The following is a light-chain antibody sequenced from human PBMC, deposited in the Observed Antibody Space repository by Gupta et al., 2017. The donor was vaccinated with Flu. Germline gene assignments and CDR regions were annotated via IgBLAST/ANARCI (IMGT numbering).Light chain of an antibody. CDR2: GAF. Sequence: DIQLTQSPSFLSASVGDRVTITCRASRDIKNYLAWFQQKPGQAPKLLIYGAFTLQSGVPSRFSGSGAGTEFTLTISSLQPEDSATYYCQQSNSYPAFAFGPGTKVDVK. V-gene: IGKV1-9*01. CDR1: RDIKNY. J-gene: IGKJ3*01. CDR3: QQSNSYPAFA.